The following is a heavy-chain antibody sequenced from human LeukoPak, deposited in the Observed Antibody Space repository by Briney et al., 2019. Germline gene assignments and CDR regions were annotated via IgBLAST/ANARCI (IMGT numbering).Heavy chain of an antibody. Sequence: SEILSLTCTVSGGYISSSSYDWGWIRQRPGKGLEWIGSICYSGSTYYNPYLKSRVTISVDTSKNQFSLKLSSVTAADTAVYYCGRDRAGLLWFGGPNPHAFDIWGQGTMVTVSS. CDR3: GRDRAGLLWFGGPNPHAFDI. D-gene: IGHD3-10*01. CDR2: ICYSGST. V-gene: IGHV4-39*07. CDR1: GGYISSSSYD. J-gene: IGHJ3*02.